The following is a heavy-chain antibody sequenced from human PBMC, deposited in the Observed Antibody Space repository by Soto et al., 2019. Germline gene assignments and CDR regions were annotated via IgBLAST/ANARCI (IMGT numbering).Heavy chain of an antibody. CDR2: IYYSGST. CDR1: GGSISSYY. V-gene: IGHV4-59*01. D-gene: IGHD4-4*01. Sequence: PSETLSLTCTVSGGSISSYYWSWIRQPPGKGLERIGYIYYSGSTNYNPSLKSRVTISVDTSKNQFSLKLSSVTAADTAVYYCARVLDWGSNYGPLPQEWWFDPWGQGTLVTVSS. CDR3: ARVLDWGSNYGPLPQEWWFDP. J-gene: IGHJ5*02.